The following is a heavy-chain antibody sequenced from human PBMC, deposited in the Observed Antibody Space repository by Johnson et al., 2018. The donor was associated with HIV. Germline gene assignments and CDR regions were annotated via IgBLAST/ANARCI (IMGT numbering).Heavy chain of an antibody. CDR3: ARETVTSGAFDI. CDR2: IKQDGSET. D-gene: IGHD4-11*01. Sequence: VQLVESGGGVVQPGRSLRLSCAASGFTFSSFWMTWVRQAPGKGLEWVANIKQDGSETYYVDSVKGRFTISRDNAKNSLNLQMNSLRAEDTAVYYCARETVTSGAFDIWGQGTMVTVSS. V-gene: IGHV3-7*05. CDR1: GFTFSSFW. J-gene: IGHJ3*02.